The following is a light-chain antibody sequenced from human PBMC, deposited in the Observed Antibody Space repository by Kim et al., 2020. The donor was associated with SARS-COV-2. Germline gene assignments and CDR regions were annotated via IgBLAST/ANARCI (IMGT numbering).Light chain of an antibody. CDR3: AAWDDRLNGWV. CDR1: SSKIGNNA. V-gene: IGLV1-36*01. J-gene: IGLJ3*02. Sequence: RQRVTISCSGSSSKIGNNAVNWYQQFPGKAPHLLIYYDDQLPSGVSDRFSGSKSGTSASLAISGLQSGDEADYYCAAWDDRLNGWVFGGGTKLTVL. CDR2: YDD.